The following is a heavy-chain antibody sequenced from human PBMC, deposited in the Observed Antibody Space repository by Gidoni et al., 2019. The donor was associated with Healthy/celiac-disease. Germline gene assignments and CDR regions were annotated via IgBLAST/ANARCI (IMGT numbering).Heavy chain of an antibody. CDR2: IYYSGSS. D-gene: IGHD3-10*01. CDR3: ARRGREDNWFDP. CDR1: GCSIRSYY. J-gene: IGHJ5*02. Sequence: QVQLQESGPGLVKPSATLSLTCTFAGCSIRSYYWSWIRQPPGKGLEWIGYIYYSGSSNYNPSLKSRVTISVDTSKNQFSLKLSSVTAADTAVYYCARRGREDNWFDPWGQGTLVTVSS. V-gene: IGHV4-59*01.